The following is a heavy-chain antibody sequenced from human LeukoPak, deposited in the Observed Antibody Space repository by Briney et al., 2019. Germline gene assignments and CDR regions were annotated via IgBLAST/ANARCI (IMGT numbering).Heavy chain of an antibody. V-gene: IGHV1-2*02. D-gene: IGHD1-26*01. CDR1: GYTFTGYY. CDR2: INPNSGGT. J-gene: IGHJ6*03. Sequence: ASVKVSCKASGYTFTGYYMHWVRQAPGQGLEWMGWINPNSGGTNYAQKFQGRVTMTRNTSISTAYMELSSLRSEDTAVYYCARGGWELQSMDVWGKGTTVTVSS. CDR3: ARGGWELQSMDV.